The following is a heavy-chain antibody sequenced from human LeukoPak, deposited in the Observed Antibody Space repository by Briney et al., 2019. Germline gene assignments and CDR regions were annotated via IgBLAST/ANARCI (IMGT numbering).Heavy chain of an antibody. CDR3: ARDSGDSSGYYYLFDY. Sequence: SSETLSLTCTVSGGSISSYYWSWIRQPAGKGLEWIGRIYTSGSTNYNPSLKSRVTMSVDTSKNQFSLKLSSVTAADTAVYYCARDSGDSSGYYYLFDYWGQGTLVTVSS. CDR1: GGSISSYY. J-gene: IGHJ4*02. V-gene: IGHV4-4*07. CDR2: IYTSGST. D-gene: IGHD3-22*01.